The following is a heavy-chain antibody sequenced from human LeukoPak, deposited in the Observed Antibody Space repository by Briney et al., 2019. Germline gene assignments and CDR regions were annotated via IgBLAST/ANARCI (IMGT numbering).Heavy chain of an antibody. Sequence: PGGSLRLSCAASGFTFSSYAMSWVRQAPGKGLEWVSAISGSGGSTYYADSVEGRFTISRDNSKNTLYLQMNSLRAEDTAVYYCAKGPRALYYDFWSGSKYGMDVWGQGTTVTVSS. D-gene: IGHD3-3*01. CDR2: ISGSGGST. J-gene: IGHJ6*02. V-gene: IGHV3-23*01. CDR1: GFTFSSYA. CDR3: AKGPRALYYDFWSGSKYGMDV.